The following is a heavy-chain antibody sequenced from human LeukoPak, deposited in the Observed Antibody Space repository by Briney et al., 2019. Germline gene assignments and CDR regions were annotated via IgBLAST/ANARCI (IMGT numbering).Heavy chain of an antibody. Sequence: ASVTVSCTVSGYTLTELSMHWVRQAPGKGLEWMGGFDPEDGETIYAQKFQGRVTMTEDTSTDTAYMELSSLRSEDTAVYYCATVRYDYYYDSSGYYPFDYWGQGTPVTVSS. D-gene: IGHD3-22*01. CDR1: GYTLTELS. CDR3: ATVRYDYYYDSSGYYPFDY. V-gene: IGHV1-24*01. J-gene: IGHJ4*02. CDR2: FDPEDGET.